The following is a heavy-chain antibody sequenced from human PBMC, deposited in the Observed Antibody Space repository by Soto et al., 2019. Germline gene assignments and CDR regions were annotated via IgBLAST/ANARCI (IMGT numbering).Heavy chain of an antibody. D-gene: IGHD3-10*01. CDR2: IWYDGSNK. V-gene: IGHV3-33*01. CDR1: GFTFSSYG. Sequence: QVQLVESGGGVVQPGRSLRLSCAASGFTFSSYGMHWVRQAPGKGLEWVAVIWYDGSNKYYADSVKGRFTISRDNSKNTLYLQMNSLRAEDTAVYYCAGGSSDYYGMDVWGQGTTVTVSS. CDR3: AGGSSDYYGMDV. J-gene: IGHJ6*02.